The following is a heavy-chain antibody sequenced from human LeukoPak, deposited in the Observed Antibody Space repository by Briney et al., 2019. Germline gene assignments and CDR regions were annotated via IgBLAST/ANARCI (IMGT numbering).Heavy chain of an antibody. D-gene: IGHD4-23*01. CDR2: IYYSGST. V-gene: IGHV4-59*05. CDR3: ARLTTVVTIDY. Sequence: SETLSLTCTVSGASISSYYWTWIRQPPGKGLEWIGSIYYSGSTYYNPSLKSRVTISVDTSKNQFSLKLSSVTAADTAVYYCARLTTVVTIDYWGQGTLVTVSS. CDR1: GASISSYY. J-gene: IGHJ4*02.